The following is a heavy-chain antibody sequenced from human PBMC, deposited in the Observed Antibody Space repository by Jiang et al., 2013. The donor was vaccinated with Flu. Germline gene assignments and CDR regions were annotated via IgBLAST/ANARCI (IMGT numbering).Heavy chain of an antibody. V-gene: IGHV4-30-2*01. CDR3: ARLPTHRGELVFDY. D-gene: IGHD1-14*01. CDR1: GGSISSGGYS. CDR2: IYHSGST. Sequence: KPSQTLSLTCAVSGGSISSGGYSWSWIRQPPGKGLEWIGYIYHSGSTYYNPSLKSRVTISVDRSKNQFSLKLSSVTAADTAVYYCARLPTHRGELVFDYWGQATLVTVSS. J-gene: IGHJ4*02.